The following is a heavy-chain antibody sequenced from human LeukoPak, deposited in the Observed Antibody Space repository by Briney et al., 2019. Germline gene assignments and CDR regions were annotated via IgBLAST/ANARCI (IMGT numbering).Heavy chain of an antibody. CDR3: ARDVLGWEGMDY. D-gene: IGHD3-3*01. Sequence: GGSLRLSCAASGFTVSSNYMSWVRQAPGKGLEWVANIRQGGSEKYYVDSVKGRFTISRDNAKNSLYLQMNSLRAEDTAVYYCARDVLGWEGMDYWGQGTLVTVSS. CDR1: GFTVSSNY. V-gene: IGHV3-7*01. J-gene: IGHJ4*02. CDR2: IRQGGSEK.